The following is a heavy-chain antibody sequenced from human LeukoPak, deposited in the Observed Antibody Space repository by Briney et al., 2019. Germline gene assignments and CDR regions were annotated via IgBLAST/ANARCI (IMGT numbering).Heavy chain of an antibody. J-gene: IGHJ6*02. CDR1: GYNFTSYD. CDR3: ARDPRGYSSGWYPGSYGMDV. V-gene: IGHV1-8*01. D-gene: IGHD6-19*01. CDR2: MRPHSGDT. Sequence: ASVKVSCKASGYNFTSYDINWVRQATGQGLEWMGWMRPHSGDTGFAQKFQGRVTITRDTSISSVYMEVSSLTSEDTAVYYCARDPRGYSSGWYPGSYGMDVWGQGTTVTVSS.